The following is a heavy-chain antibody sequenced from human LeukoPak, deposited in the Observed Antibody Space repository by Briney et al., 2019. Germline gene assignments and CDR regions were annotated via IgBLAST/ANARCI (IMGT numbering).Heavy chain of an antibody. CDR1: GGSISSGSYY. V-gene: IGHV4-61*02. CDR2: IYTSGST. CDR3: ARHGWSLPDY. D-gene: IGHD6-19*01. J-gene: IGHJ4*02. Sequence: SETLSLTCTVSGGSISSGSYYWSWIRQPAGKGLEWIGRIYTSGSTNYNPSLRSRITISVDTSKNQFSLKLSSVTAADTAMYYCARHGWSLPDYWGQGTLVTVSS.